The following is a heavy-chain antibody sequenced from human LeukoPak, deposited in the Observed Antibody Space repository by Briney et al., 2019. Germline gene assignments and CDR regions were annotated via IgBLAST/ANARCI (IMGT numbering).Heavy chain of an antibody. CDR1: GFTFSSYA. J-gene: IGHJ4*02. Sequence: GRSLRLSCAASGFTFSSYAMHWVRQAPGKGLEWVAVISYDGSNKYYADSVKRRFTISRDNSKNTLYLQMNSLRAEDTAVYYCARGPSGYHNTGGQGTLVTVSS. CDR3: ARGPSGYHNT. CDR2: ISYDGSNK. D-gene: IGHD5-12*01. V-gene: IGHV3-30*14.